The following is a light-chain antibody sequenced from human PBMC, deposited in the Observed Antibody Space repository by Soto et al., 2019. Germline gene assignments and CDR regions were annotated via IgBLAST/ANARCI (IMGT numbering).Light chain of an antibody. CDR3: QQFRSSPPVT. CDR2: GAS. J-gene: IGKJ4*01. V-gene: IGKV3-20*01. Sequence: EIVLTQSPGTLSLSPGERATLSCRASQSVSSSYLAWYQQKPGQAPRLLIYGASSRATGIPDRFSGSGSGTDFTLTISRLEPEDFAVYYCQQFRSSPPVTCGGGTKVEIK. CDR1: QSVSSSY.